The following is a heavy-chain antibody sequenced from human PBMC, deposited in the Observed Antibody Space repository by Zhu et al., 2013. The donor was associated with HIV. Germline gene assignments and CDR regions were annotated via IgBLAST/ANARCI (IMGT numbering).Heavy chain of an antibody. J-gene: IGHJ5*02. Sequence: QVQLVQSGAEVKKPGASVKVSCKASGYTFTSYGISWVRQAPGQGLEWMGWISAYNGNTNYAQKLQGRVTMTTDTSTSTAYMELRSLRSDDTAVYYCARAVTYYYYDSSGQGPSFDPWGQGTLVTVSS. D-gene: IGHD3-22*01. CDR1: GYTFTSYG. CDR2: ISAYNGNT. V-gene: IGHV1-18*01. CDR3: ARAVTYYYYDSSGQGPSFDP.